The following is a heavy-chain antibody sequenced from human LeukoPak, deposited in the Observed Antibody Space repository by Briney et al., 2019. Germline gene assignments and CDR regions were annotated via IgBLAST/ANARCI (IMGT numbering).Heavy chain of an antibody. CDR3: SRDREQQPTFDY. V-gene: IGHV3-74*01. D-gene: IGHD6-13*01. CDR1: GFTFSTYW. J-gene: IGHJ4*02. CDR2: ISSDGSST. Sequence: PGGSLRLSCAASGFTFSTYWMHWVRQAPGKGLVWVSRISSDGSSTNYADSVKGRFTISRDNAKNTLYLQINSLRAEDTAVYFCSRDREQQPTFDYWGLGTLVTVSS.